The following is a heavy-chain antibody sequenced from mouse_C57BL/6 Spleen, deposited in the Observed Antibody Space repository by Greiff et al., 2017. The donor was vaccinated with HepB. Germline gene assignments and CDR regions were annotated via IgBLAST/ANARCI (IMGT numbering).Heavy chain of an antibody. CDR1: GFTFSDFY. J-gene: IGHJ3*01. CDR2: SRNKANDYTT. CDR3: ARDAYGYRFAY. D-gene: IGHD2-2*01. Sequence: EVQRVESGGGLVQSGRSLRLSCATSGFTFSDFYMEWVRQAPGKGLEWIAASRNKANDYTTEYSASVKGRFIVSRDTSQSILYLQMNALRAEDTAIYYCARDAYGYRFAYWGQGTLVTVSA. V-gene: IGHV7-1*01.